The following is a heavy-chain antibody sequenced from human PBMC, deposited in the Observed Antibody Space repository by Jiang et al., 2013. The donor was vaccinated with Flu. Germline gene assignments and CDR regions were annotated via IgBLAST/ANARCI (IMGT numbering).Heavy chain of an antibody. CDR1: GFTFSSYA. J-gene: IGHJ2*01. CDR2: ISYDGSNK. Sequence: VQLLESGGGVVQPGRSLRLSCAASGFTFSSYAMHWVRQAPGKGLEWVAVISYDGSNKYYADSVKGRFTISRDNSKNTLYLQMNSLRAEDTAVYYCARDHCSSTSCPPVGYFDLWGRGTWSLSPQ. CDR3: ARDHCSSTSCPPVGYFDL. V-gene: IGHV3-30-3*01. D-gene: IGHD2-2*01.